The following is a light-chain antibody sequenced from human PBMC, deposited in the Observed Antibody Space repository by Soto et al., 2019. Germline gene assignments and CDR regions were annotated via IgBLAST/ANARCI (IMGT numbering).Light chain of an antibody. CDR1: QSISIY. J-gene: IGKJ5*01. V-gene: IGKV1-39*01. Sequence: DIQMTQSPSSLSSSVGDRFTMTFRASQSISIYLNWYQQKPGKAPKLLIYAASSLQSGVPSRFSGSGSGTDFTLTISSLQPEDFATYYCQQSYSTPPTFGQGTRLEI. CDR2: AAS. CDR3: QQSYSTPPT.